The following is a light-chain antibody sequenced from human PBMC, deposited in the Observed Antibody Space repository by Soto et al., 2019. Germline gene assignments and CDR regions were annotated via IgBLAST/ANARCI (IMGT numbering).Light chain of an antibody. V-gene: IGLV2-11*01. CDR1: SSDVGGYDF. J-gene: IGLJ3*02. Sequence: QSALTQPRSVSGSPGQSVTISCTGTSSDVGGYDFVSWYQQHPGKAPKLIIYDVNKRPSGVPDRFSGSKSGNTASLTISGLQADDEADYCCATWDDSLNTPVFGGGTKLTVL. CDR3: ATWDDSLNTPV. CDR2: DVN.